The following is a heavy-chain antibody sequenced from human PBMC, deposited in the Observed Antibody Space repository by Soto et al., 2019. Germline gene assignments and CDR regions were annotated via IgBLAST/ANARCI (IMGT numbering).Heavy chain of an antibody. CDR2: ISGSGGST. J-gene: IGHJ3*02. D-gene: IGHD3-16*02. CDR1: GFTFSSYA. Sequence: LSCTASGFTFSSYAMSWVRQAPGKGLEWVSGISGSGGSTYYADSMKGRFTISRDNSKNTLFLQMNGLRAEDTAIYYCAKDFIGTSADAFDIWGQGTMVTVSS. V-gene: IGHV3-23*01. CDR3: AKDFIGTSADAFDI.